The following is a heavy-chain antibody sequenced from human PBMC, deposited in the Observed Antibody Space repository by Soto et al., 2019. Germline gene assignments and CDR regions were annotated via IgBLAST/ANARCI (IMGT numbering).Heavy chain of an antibody. J-gene: IGHJ3*02. V-gene: IGHV4-59*08. CDR1: GGSISSYY. Sequence: PSETLSLTCTVSGGSISSYYWSWIRQPPGKGLEWIGYIYYSGSTNYNPSLKSRVTISVDTSKNQFSLKLSSVTAADTAVYYCGWGFSSGWNGAFYIWGQGLMFTFS. D-gene: IGHD6-19*01. CDR3: GWGFSSGWNGAFYI. CDR2: IYYSGST.